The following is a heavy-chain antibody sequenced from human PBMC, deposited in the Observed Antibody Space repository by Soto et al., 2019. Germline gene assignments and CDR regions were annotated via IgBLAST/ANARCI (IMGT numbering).Heavy chain of an antibody. CDR1: GYTFRGYG. V-gene: IGHV3-48*02. CDR2: ISSDETIV. D-gene: IGHD1-26*01. J-gene: IGHJ6*02. Sequence: GGSLRLSCEGFGYTFRGYGMIWVRQAPGKGLECVSYISSDETIVNYADSVKGRFTISRDSAKNSLFLQMNSLRDEDTAVYYCAKLEYSNNYYAGYGMAVWGQGTTVTVSS. CDR3: AKLEYSNNYYAGYGMAV.